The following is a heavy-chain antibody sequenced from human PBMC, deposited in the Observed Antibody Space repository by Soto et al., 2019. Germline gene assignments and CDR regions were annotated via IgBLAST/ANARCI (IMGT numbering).Heavy chain of an antibody. J-gene: IGHJ3*02. CDR1: GYPVTAYY. D-gene: IGHD3-3*01. V-gene: IGHV1-2*02. CDR2: INPATGAA. CDR3: ARGGGVGVAGSAAFDM. Sequence: QLHLVQSGAVVKKPGASVTVSCSASGYPVTAYYMHWVRQAPGRGLEWMGGINPATGAAKYTQTFRGRVTMTRDTSTSTVFMELSGLTSEDTAFFYCARGGGVGVAGSAAFDMWGQGTVVTVSS.